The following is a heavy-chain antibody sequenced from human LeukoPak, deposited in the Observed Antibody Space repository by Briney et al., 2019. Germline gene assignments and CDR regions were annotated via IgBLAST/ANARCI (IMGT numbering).Heavy chain of an antibody. CDR1: GYTFTSYG. CDR3: AREPATMVRGVLLGRFDP. D-gene: IGHD3-10*01. CDR2: ISAYNGNT. V-gene: IGHV1-18*01. Sequence: ASVKVSCKASGYTFTSYGISWVRQAPGQGLEWMGWISAYNGNTNYAQKLQGRVTMTTDTSTSTAYMDLSRLRSDDTAVYYCAREPATMVRGVLLGRFDPWGQGTLVTVSS. J-gene: IGHJ5*02.